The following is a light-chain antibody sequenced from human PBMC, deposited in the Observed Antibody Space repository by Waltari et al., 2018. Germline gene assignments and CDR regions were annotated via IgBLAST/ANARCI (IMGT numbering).Light chain of an antibody. CDR1: QSISKY. Sequence: ELVLTQSPGTLSLSPGERATLSCRASQSISKYLAWYQQRPGQAPRLLIYAAATRATGIPDRFSGSGFGTDFSLTISRLEPEDFAVYYCQNHGRLPAKFGQGTKVEIK. CDR3: QNHGRLPAK. CDR2: AAA. V-gene: IGKV3-20*01. J-gene: IGKJ1*01.